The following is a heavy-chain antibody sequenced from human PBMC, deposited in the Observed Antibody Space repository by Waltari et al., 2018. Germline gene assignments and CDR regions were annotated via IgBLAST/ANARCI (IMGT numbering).Heavy chain of an antibody. J-gene: IGHJ4*02. CDR3: AREWFRELLSY. CDR2: INAGNGNA. Sequence: QVQLVQSGAEVKKPGASVKVSCKASGYTFTSYAMHWVRQAPGQRLEWMGWINAGNGNAKYSQKFQGRVTITRDTSVSTAYMELSSLRSEDTAVYYCAREWFRELLSYWGQGTLVTVSS. V-gene: IGHV1-3*01. CDR1: GYTFTSYA. D-gene: IGHD3-10*01.